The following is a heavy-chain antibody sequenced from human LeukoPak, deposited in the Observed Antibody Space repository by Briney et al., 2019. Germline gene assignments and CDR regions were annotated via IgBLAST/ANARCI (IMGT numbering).Heavy chain of an antibody. V-gene: IGHV4-39*01. CDR2: IYYSGST. CDR1: GGSISSSSYY. J-gene: IGHJ4*02. Sequence: PSETLSLTCTVSGGSISSSSYYWGRIRQPPGKGLEWIGSIYYSGSTYYNPSLKSRVTTSVDTPKNQFSLKLSSVTAADTAVYYCARTSYGSGIGYFDYWGQGTLVTVSS. CDR3: ARTSYGSGIGYFDY. D-gene: IGHD3-10*01.